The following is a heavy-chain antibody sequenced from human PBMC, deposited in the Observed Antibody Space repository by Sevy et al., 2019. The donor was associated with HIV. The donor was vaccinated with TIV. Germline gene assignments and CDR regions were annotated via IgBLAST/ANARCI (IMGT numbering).Heavy chain of an antibody. J-gene: IGHJ4*02. CDR2: ISYGGTNK. D-gene: IGHD6-19*01. V-gene: IGHV3-30*18. CDR1: GFTFSNYG. Sequence: GGSLRLSCAASGFTFSNYGILWVRQAPGKGLEWLAAISYGGTNKYYTDSVKGRFTISRDNSKNTLYLQMNSLRAEDTAVYFCAKDASSQWLNYFFDYWGQGTLVTVSS. CDR3: AKDASSQWLNYFFDY.